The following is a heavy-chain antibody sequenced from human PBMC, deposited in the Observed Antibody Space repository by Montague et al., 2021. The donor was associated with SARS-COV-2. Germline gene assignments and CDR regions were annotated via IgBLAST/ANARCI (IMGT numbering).Heavy chain of an antibody. CDR3: ARLGAIALVRGITKADFSDYDLDD. CDR2: IYHSGST. CDR1: SGSFSGYY. Sequence: SETLSLTCAVSSGSFSGYYWSRIRQPPGKGLEWIGEIYHSGSTTYNPSLESRVPLSVDTSNKQFSLKLTSVTAADTAVYYCARLGAIALVRGITKADFSDYDLDDWGQGTTVTVSS. D-gene: IGHD3-10*01. V-gene: IGHV4-34*01. J-gene: IGHJ6*02.